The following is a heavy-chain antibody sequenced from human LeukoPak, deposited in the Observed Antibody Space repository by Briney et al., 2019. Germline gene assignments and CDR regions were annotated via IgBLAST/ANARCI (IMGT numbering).Heavy chain of an antibody. CDR2: IRDDASDK. CDR1: GFTFRTNG. Sequence: GGSLRLSCAASGFTFRTNGMHWVRQAPGKGLEWVAFIRDDASDKYYADSVKGRFTISRDNSKNTLYLQMNSLRAEDTAVYYCAKSRDRDTYYYMDVWGKGTTVTISS. CDR3: AKSRDRDTYYYMDV. J-gene: IGHJ6*03. D-gene: IGHD5-24*01. V-gene: IGHV3-30*02.